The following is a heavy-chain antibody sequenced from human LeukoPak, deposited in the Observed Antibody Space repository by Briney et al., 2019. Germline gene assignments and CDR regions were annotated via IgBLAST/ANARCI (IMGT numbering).Heavy chain of an antibody. V-gene: IGHV3-9*01. D-gene: IGHD6-19*01. CDR2: ISYNGGFT. Sequence: PGRSLRLSCAGPGFTFYEYVVHWVRQAPRKGLEWLSIISYNGGFTDYADYVKGRFTISSDNAKNSLYLQLDSLRAEDTAIYYCAKGRGKYSSHFFFDYWGRGTLVTVSS. CDR3: AKGRGKYSSHFFFDY. CDR1: GFTFYEYV. J-gene: IGHJ4*02.